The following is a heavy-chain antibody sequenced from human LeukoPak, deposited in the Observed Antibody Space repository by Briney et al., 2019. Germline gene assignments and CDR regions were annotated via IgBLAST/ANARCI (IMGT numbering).Heavy chain of an antibody. CDR1: GYTFTSYG. CDR2: ISAYNGNT. J-gene: IGHJ4*02. D-gene: IGHD3-16*02. CDR3: ARTPEIMITFGGVIASYFDY. Sequence: ASVKVSCKASGYTFTSYGISWVRPAPGQGLEWVGWISAYNGNTNYAQKLQGRVTMTTDTSTSTAYMELRSLRSDDTAVYYCARTPEIMITFGGVIASYFDYWGQGTLVTVSS. V-gene: IGHV1-18*01.